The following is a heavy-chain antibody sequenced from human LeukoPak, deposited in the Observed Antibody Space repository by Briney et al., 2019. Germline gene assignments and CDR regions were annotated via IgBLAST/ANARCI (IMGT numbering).Heavy chain of an antibody. V-gene: IGHV1-8*01. D-gene: IGHD3-9*01. CDR1: GYTFTSYD. Sequence: VASVKVSCKASGYTFTSYDINWVRQATGQGLEWMGWMNPNSGNTGYAQKFQGRVTMTRNTSISTAYMELSSLRSEDRAVYYCARSFNWLQSYFDYWGQGTLVTVSS. CDR3: ARSFNWLQSYFDY. J-gene: IGHJ4*02. CDR2: MNPNSGNT.